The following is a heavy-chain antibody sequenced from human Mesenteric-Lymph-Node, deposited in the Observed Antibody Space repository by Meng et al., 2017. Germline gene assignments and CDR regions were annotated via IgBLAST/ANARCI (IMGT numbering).Heavy chain of an antibody. CDR3: ARRVFYGSANFDY. D-gene: IGHD3-10*01. CDR1: GGSIRSSSYS. Sequence: QLQLQESGPGLVKPSETLSLTCTVSGGSIRSSSYSWGWIRQPPGKGLEYIGSIFYSGNTYYNPSLKSRVTISIDTSENQFSLKLSSVTAADTALYYCARRVFYGSANFDYWGQGTLVTVSS. V-gene: IGHV4-39*01. J-gene: IGHJ4*02. CDR2: IFYSGNT.